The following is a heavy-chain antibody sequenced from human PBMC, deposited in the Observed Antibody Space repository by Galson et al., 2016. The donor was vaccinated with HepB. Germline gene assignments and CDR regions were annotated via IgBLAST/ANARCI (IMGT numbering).Heavy chain of an antibody. CDR2: INGDGSIS. CDR3: VRGTVDKPGLDV. V-gene: IGHV3-74*01. D-gene: IGHD1-1*01. Sequence: SLRLSCAASGFTSSSHWIHWVRQGPGKGLVWVSRINGDGSISTYADSVKGRFTISRDNAKNTLYLRMNSLRAADTAVYYCVRGTVDKPGLDVWGQGTTVTVAS. CDR1: GFTSSSHW. J-gene: IGHJ6*02.